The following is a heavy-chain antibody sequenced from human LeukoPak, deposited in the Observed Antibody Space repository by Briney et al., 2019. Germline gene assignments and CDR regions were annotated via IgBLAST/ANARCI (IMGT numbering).Heavy chain of an antibody. CDR3: AKIGWDDAFDI. J-gene: IGHJ3*02. V-gene: IGHV3-7*03. D-gene: IGHD6-19*01. CDR2: IKQDGSEK. CDR1: GFTFSNYW. Sequence: GGSLRLSCAASGFTFSNYWMSWVRQAPGKGLEWVANIKQDGSEKYYVDSVKGRFTISRDKNSLYLQMNSLRAEDTAVYYCAKIGWDDAFDIWGQGTMVTVSS.